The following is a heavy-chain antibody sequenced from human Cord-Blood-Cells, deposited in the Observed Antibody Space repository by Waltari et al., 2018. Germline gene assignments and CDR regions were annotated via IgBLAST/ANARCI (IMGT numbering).Heavy chain of an antibody. Sequence: QVQLQESGPGLVKPSQTLSLTCTVSGGSIRSGSYYWRWIRQPAGKGLEWIGYIYTSGSTNYNPSLKSRVTISVDTSKNQFSLKLSSVTAADTAVYYCARDAQDAFDIWGQGTMVTVSS. CDR3: ARDAQDAFDI. CDR2: IYTSGST. J-gene: IGHJ3*02. V-gene: IGHV4-61*09. CDR1: GGSIRSGSYY.